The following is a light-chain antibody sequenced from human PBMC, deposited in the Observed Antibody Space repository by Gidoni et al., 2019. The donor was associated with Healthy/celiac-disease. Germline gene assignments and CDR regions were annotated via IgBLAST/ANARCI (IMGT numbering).Light chain of an antibody. CDR3: QKEGSSLTLT. CDR2: GAS. CDR1: QSVSSSY. V-gene: IGKV3-20*01. J-gene: IGKJ4*01. Sequence: ALTQIRGTLSLYPGERATLSCRSSQSVSSSYLDWYQQKPGQAPRLLIYGASGRATGIPDKLSGSGSGTDLTLTMRKLGPEDFAVFYCQKEGSSLTLTFGKGTKVEIK.